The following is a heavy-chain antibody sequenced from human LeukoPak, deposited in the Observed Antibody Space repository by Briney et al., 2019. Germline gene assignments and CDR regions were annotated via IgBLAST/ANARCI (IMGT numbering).Heavy chain of an antibody. CDR1: GLTFDDYA. Sequence: GGSLRLSCAASGLTFDDYAMHWVRQAPGKGLEWVSGISWNSGSIGYADSVKGRFTISRDNAKNSLYLQMNSLRAEDTALYYCAKDSSSGWSWGQGTLVTVSS. J-gene: IGHJ5*02. CDR3: AKDSSSGWS. V-gene: IGHV3-9*01. CDR2: ISWNSGSI. D-gene: IGHD6-19*01.